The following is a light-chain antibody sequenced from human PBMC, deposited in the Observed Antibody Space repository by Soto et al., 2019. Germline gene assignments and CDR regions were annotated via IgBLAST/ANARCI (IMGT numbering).Light chain of an antibody. V-gene: IGLV2-14*01. J-gene: IGLJ2*01. CDR1: SSDIGGYNY. CDR2: DVS. CDR3: SSYTRSRTLVV. Sequence: QSALTQPASVSGSPGQSITISCTGTSSDIGGYNYVSWYQQHPGKVPKLMIYDVSNRPSGVSNRFSGSKSGNTASLTISGLQTEDEADYYCSSYTRSRTLVVFGEGTKLTVL.